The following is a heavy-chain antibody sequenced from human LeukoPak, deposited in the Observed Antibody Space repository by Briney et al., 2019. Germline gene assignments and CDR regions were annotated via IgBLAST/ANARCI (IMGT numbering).Heavy chain of an antibody. CDR1: GGTFSSYA. D-gene: IGHD6-19*01. CDR3: ARAKLAVAGTPFDY. CDR2: IIHIYGTA. Sequence: SVKVSCEASGGTFSSYAISWVRQAPGQGLEWMGGIIHIYGTANYAQKFQGRVTITTDESTSTAYMELSSLRSEDTAVYYCARAKLAVAGTPFDYWGQGTLVTVSS. J-gene: IGHJ4*02. V-gene: IGHV1-69*05.